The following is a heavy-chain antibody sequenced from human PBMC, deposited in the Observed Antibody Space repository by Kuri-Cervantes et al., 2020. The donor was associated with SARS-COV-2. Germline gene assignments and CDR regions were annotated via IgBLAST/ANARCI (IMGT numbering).Heavy chain of an antibody. CDR3: ARNTWGTSVYYYYYYMDV. V-gene: IGHV1-69*13. J-gene: IGHJ6*03. CDR1: GGTFSSYA. Sequence: SVKVSCKASGGTFSSYAISWVRQAPGQGLEWMGGIIPIFGTANYAQKFQGRVTITADESTSTAYMELSSLRSEDTAVYYCARNTWGTSVYYYYYYMDVWGKGTTVTVSS. D-gene: IGHD2-2*01. CDR2: IIPIFGTA.